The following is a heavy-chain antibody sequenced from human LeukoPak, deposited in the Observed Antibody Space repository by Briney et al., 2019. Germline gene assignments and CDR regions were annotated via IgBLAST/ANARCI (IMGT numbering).Heavy chain of an antibody. J-gene: IGHJ3*02. V-gene: IGHV4-59*12. D-gene: IGHD6-6*01. Sequence: KSSETLSLTCTVSGFSINIYYWSWIRQPPGKGLEWIGYIYYSGSTNYNPSLKSRVTISVDTSKNQFSLKLSSVTAADTAVYYCARDSLEQLGTDAFDIWGQGTMVTVSS. CDR1: GFSINIYY. CDR2: IYYSGST. CDR3: ARDSLEQLGTDAFDI.